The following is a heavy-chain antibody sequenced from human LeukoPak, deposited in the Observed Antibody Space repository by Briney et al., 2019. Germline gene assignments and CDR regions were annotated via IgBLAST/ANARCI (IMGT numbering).Heavy chain of an antibody. J-gene: IGHJ4*02. CDR3: AKDLAGSGYYYGGFDY. V-gene: IGHV3-23*01. CDR1: GSTFSSYA. Sequence: PGGSLRPSCAASGSTFSSYAMSWVRQAPGKGLEWVSAISGSGGSTYYADSVKGRFTISRDNSKNTLYLQMNSLRAEDTAVYYCAKDLAGSGYYYGGFDYWGQGTLVTVSS. D-gene: IGHD3-22*01. CDR2: ISGSGGST.